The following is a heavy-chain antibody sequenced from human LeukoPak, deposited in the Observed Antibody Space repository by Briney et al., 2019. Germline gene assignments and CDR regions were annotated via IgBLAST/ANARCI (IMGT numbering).Heavy chain of an antibody. CDR2: IVPIFGTA. V-gene: IGHV1-69*13. J-gene: IGHJ3*02. CDR3: ARDRYCSSTSCYYHDAFDI. Sequence: ASVKVSCKASGGTFSSYAISWVRQAPGQGLGWMGGIVPIFGTANYAQKFQGRVTITADESASTAYMELSSLRSEDTAVYYCARDRYCSSTSCYYHDAFDIWGQGTMVIVSS. D-gene: IGHD2-2*01. CDR1: GGTFSSYA.